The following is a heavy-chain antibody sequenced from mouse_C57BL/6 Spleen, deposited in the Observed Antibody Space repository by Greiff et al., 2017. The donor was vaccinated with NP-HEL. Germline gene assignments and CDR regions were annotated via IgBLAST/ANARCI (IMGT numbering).Heavy chain of an antibody. CDR3: ARHTTTVVADCYFDV. D-gene: IGHD1-1*01. CDR2: ISSGGSYT. Sequence: DVQLQESGGDLVKPGGSLKLSCAASGFTFSSYGMSWVRQTPDKRLEWVATISSGGSYTYYPDSVKGRFTISRDNAKNTLYLQMSSLKSEDTAMYYCARHTTTVVADCYFDVWGTGTTVTVSS. CDR1: GFTFSSYG. J-gene: IGHJ1*03. V-gene: IGHV5-6*01.